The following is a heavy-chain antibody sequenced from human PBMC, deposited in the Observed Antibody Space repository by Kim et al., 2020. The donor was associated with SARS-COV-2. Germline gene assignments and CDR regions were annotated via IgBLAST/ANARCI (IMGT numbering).Heavy chain of an antibody. J-gene: IGHJ3*02. CDR1: GFTFSSYG. Sequence: GGSLRLSCAASGFTFSSYGMHWVRQAPGKGLEWVAVIWYDGSNKYYADSVKGRFTISRDNSKNTLYLQMNSLRAEDTAVYYCARDLFPPEMVRGVIIPFRNHDAFDIWGQGTMVTVSS. V-gene: IGHV3-33*01. D-gene: IGHD3-10*01. CDR3: ARDLFPPEMVRGVIIPFRNHDAFDI. CDR2: IWYDGSNK.